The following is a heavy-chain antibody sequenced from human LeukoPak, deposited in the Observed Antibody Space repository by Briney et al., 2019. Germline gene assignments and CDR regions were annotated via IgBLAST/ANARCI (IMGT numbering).Heavy chain of an antibody. Sequence: GSSVKVSCKASGYRLSNHGISWVRQAPGQGLEWMGWIGADSGDTHGDTHYAEKLQGRVTMTTDTSTDTAYMDLRSLTSDDTAVYYCARGSSPYNWYFDLWGHGTLVTVSS. V-gene: IGHV1-18*01. CDR1: GYRLSNHG. D-gene: IGHD4-11*01. CDR2: IGADSGDTHGDT. J-gene: IGHJ2*01. CDR3: ARGSSPYNWYFDL.